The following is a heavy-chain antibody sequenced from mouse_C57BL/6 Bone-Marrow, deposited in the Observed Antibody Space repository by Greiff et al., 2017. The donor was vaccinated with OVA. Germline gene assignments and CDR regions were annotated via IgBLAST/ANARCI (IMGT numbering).Heavy chain of an antibody. D-gene: IGHD1-1*01. CDR3: ARYNGGYWYFDV. CDR1: GFTFTDYY. CDR2: IRNKANGYTT. J-gene: IGHJ1*03. Sequence: EVQVVESGGGLVQPGGSLSLSCAASGFTFTDYYMSWVRQPPGKALEWLGFIRNKANGYTTEYSSSVKGRFTISRDNSQSIIYLQMDALRAEDSATDYCARYNGGYWYFDVWGTGTTVTVSS. V-gene: IGHV7-3*01.